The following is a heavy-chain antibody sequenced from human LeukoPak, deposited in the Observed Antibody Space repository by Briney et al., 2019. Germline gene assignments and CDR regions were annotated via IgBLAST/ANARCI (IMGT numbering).Heavy chain of an antibody. V-gene: IGHV1-69*04. J-gene: IGHJ4*02. CDR2: IIPILGIA. CDR1: GGTFSSYA. D-gene: IGHD3-10*01. CDR3: ARSGSDGYYGSGTFPQGEGYFDY. Sequence: ASVKVSCKASGGTFSSYAISWVRQAPGQGLEWMGRIIPILGIANYAQKFQGRVTITADKSTSTAYMKLSSLRSEDTAVYYCARSGSDGYYGSGTFPQGEGYFDYWGQGTLVTVSS.